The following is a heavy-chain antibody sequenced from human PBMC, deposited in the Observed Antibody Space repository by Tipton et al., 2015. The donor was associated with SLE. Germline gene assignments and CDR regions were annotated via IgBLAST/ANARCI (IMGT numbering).Heavy chain of an antibody. CDR3: ARVWTYDHWDRNTAYFDQ. CDR1: GGSISSYY. J-gene: IGHJ4*02. D-gene: IGHD3-16*02. CDR2: ISDSGST. Sequence: TLSLTCTVSGGSISSYYWSWIRQPPGKGLEWIGYISDSGSTNYNPSLKSRLTISVDTSKNQFSLKLSSVSAPDTAVYFCARVWTYDHWDRNTAYFDQWGQGALVTVSS. V-gene: IGHV4-59*12.